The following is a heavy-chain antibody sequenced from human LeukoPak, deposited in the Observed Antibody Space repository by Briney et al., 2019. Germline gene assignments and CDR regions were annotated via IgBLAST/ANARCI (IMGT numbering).Heavy chain of an antibody. D-gene: IGHD2-21*01. Sequence: PGGSLRLSCAASGFTFSSYWMSWVRQAQGKGLEWVANIKQDGSEKYYVDSVKGRFTISRDNAKNSLYLQMNSLRAEDTAVYYCARGLTRDYYYYMDVWGKGTTVTVSS. J-gene: IGHJ6*03. V-gene: IGHV3-7*01. CDR1: GFTFSSYW. CDR2: IKQDGSEK. CDR3: ARGLTRDYYYYMDV.